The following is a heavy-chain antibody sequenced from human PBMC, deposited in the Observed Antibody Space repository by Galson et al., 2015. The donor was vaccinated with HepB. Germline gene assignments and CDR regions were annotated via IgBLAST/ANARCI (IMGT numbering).Heavy chain of an antibody. J-gene: IGHJ4*02. Sequence: SLRLSCAASGFTFGDSAMGWVRQAPGEGLEWVGSIRSKDSGGTNQYAAYVAGRFTISRADSKSVAYLQMNSLKNEDTAFYYCTKEVSYISSWAPPHYWGRGILVTVSS. D-gene: IGHD6-13*01. V-gene: IGHV3-49*04. CDR1: GFTFGDSA. CDR2: IRSKDSGGTN. CDR3: TKEVSYISSWAPPHY.